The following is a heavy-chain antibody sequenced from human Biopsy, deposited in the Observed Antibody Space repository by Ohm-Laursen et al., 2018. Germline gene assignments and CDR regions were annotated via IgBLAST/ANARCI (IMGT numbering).Heavy chain of an antibody. J-gene: IGHJ2*01. D-gene: IGHD3-22*01. CDR2: VYYTGST. Sequence: SETLSLTCIVSGDSISSYYWSWIRQPPGKGLERIGYVYYTGSTDYNPSLQSRVTISVDTSKNHFSLRLQSVTPADTAIYYCARDRGYYSDRTVPGYFDLWGRGTLVTVSS. V-gene: IGHV4-59*01. CDR3: ARDRGYYSDRTVPGYFDL. CDR1: GDSISSYY.